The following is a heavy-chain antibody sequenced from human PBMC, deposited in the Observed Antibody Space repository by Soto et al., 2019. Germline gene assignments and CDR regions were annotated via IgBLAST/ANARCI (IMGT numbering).Heavy chain of an antibody. CDR2: IIPILGIA. D-gene: IGHD3-3*01. J-gene: IGHJ5*02. Sequence: QVQLVQSGAEVKKPGSSVKVSCKASGGTFSSYTISWVRQAPGQGLEWMGRIIPILGIANYAQKFQGRVTITADKSTSTAYMELSSLRSEDTAVYYCARDKERYYDFGIWFDPWGQGTLVTVSS. V-gene: IGHV1-69*08. CDR3: ARDKERYYDFGIWFDP. CDR1: GGTFSSYT.